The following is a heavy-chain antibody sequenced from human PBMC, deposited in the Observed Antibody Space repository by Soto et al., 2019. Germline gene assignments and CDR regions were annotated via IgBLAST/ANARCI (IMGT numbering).Heavy chain of an antibody. D-gene: IGHD4-17*01. V-gene: IGHV3-30-3*01. J-gene: IGHJ5*02. CDR2: MSYDGART. CDR1: VFTVTSFT. CDR3: ARDRPYGDPNWFDP. Sequence: GGSLSLSCTTSVFTVTSFTMHWFRQGPGKGLEWIAVMSYDGARTDYADAVKGRFTISRDTSKNTLYLQMNNLRPDDTAMYYCARDRPYGDPNWFDPWGQGTLVTVSS.